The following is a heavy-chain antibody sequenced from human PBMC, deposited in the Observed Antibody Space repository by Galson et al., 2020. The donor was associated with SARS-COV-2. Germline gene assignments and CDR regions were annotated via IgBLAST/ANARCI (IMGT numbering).Heavy chain of an antibody. J-gene: IGHJ6*03. Sequence: GESLKISCAASGFTFSSYWMSWVRQAPGKGLEWVANIKQDGSEKYYVDSVKGRFTISRDNAKNSLYLQMNSLRAEDTAVYYCARAPTAYYYYMDVWGKGTTVTVSS. V-gene: IGHV3-7*01. CDR2: IKQDGSEK. CDR1: GFTFSSYW. D-gene: IGHD4-4*01. CDR3: ARAPTAYYYYMDV.